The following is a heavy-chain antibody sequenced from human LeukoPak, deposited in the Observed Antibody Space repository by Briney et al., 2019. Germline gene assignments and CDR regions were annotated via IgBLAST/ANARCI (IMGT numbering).Heavy chain of an antibody. CDR1: GGYISSNY. Sequence: KPSETLSLTCTVSGGYISSNYWSWIRQPPGKGLEWIGYIYYSGSTNYNPSLKSRVTISVDTTKNQFSLKLSSVTAADTAVYFCARPVTQDSGSWYWYFDLWGRGTLVTVSS. V-gene: IGHV4-59*08. J-gene: IGHJ2*01. D-gene: IGHD1-26*01. CDR2: IYYSGST. CDR3: ARPVTQDSGSWYWYFDL.